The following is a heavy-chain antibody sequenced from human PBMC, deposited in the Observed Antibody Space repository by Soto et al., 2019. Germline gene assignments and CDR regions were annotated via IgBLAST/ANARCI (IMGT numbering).Heavy chain of an antibody. CDR2: IWYDGSNK. J-gene: IGHJ5*02. V-gene: IGHV3-33*01. D-gene: IGHD6-13*01. CDR3: ARRGQEQLGVDL. Sequence: QVQLVESGGGVVQPGRSLRLSCAASGFTFSNYGMHWVLQAPGKGLEWVAVIWYDGSNKWYADSVKGRFTISRDNSKDTLYLQMNSLRAEDTAVYYCARRGQEQLGVDLWGQGTVVTVSS. CDR1: GFTFSNYG.